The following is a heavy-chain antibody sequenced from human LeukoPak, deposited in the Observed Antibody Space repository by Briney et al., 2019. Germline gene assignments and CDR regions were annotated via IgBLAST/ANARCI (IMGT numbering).Heavy chain of an antibody. J-gene: IGHJ4*02. CDR1: GLPIADFA. CDR2: ISGDGVST. V-gene: IGHV3-43*02. CDR3: ARFSGYDYFDY. Sequence: GGSLRLSCVASGLPIADFAMHWVRQAPGKGLEWVSLISGDGVSTFYADSVKGRFTISRDNSKNTLYLQMNSLRAEDTAVYYCARFSGYDYFDYWGQGTLVTVSS. D-gene: IGHD5-12*01.